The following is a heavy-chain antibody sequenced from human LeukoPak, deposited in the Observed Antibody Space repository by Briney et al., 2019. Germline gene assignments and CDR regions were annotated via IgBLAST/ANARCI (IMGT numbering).Heavy chain of an antibody. CDR1: GFTFSSYG. CDR3: ASLSGWSEGSLFDY. V-gene: IGHV3-74*01. D-gene: IGHD6-19*01. Sequence: PGGSLRLSCAASGFTFSSYGMHWVRQAPGKGLLWVSDINSDGSRTRSADSVKGRFTISRDNAKNTLYLQMNSLRAEDTAVYYCASLSGWSEGSLFDYWGQGTLVTVSS. J-gene: IGHJ4*02. CDR2: INSDGSRT.